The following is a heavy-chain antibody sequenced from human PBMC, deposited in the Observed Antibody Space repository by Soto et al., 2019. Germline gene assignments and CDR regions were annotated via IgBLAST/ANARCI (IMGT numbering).Heavy chain of an antibody. J-gene: IGHJ5*02. Sequence: ASLKVSCKASGYTFTSYYMHWVRQAPGQGLEWMGIINPSGGSTSYAQKFQGRVTMTRDTSTSTVYMELSSLRSEDTAVYYCARGSYSARGGGYNWFDPWGQGTLVTVS. CDR3: ARGSYSARGGGYNWFDP. CDR1: GYTFTSYY. D-gene: IGHD3-22*01. V-gene: IGHV1-46*01. CDR2: INPSGGST.